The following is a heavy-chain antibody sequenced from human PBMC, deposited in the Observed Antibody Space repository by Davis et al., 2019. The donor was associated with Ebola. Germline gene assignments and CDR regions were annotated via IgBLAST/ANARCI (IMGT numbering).Heavy chain of an antibody. CDR1: GYTFTSYY. J-gene: IGHJ6*02. CDR2: INPSGGST. V-gene: IGHV1-46*01. Sequence: ASVKVSCKASGYTFTSYYMHWVRQAPGQGLEWTGIINPSGGSTSYAQKFQGRVTMTRDTSTSTVYMELSSLRSEDTAVYYCARDIRCSSTSCYKIIDYYYGMDVWGQGTTVTVSS. D-gene: IGHD2-2*02. CDR3: ARDIRCSSTSCYKIIDYYYGMDV.